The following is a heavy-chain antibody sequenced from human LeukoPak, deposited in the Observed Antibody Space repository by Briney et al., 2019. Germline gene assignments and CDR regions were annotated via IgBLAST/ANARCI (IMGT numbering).Heavy chain of an antibody. CDR2: INPNSGGA. CDR3: ARVETYCSGGDCYSRWVDY. J-gene: IGHJ4*02. V-gene: IGHV1-2*02. D-gene: IGHD2-15*01. Sequence: ASVKVSCKASGYTFTGYYMHWVRQAPGQGLEWMGWINPNSGGANYAQKFQGRVTMTRDTSISTAYMELSRLTSDDMAVYYCARVETYCSGGDCYSRWVDYWGQGTLVTVSS. CDR1: GYTFTGYY.